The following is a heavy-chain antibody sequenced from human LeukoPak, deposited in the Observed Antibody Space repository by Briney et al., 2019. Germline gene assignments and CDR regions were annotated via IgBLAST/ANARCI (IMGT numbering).Heavy chain of an antibody. CDR2: INPNSGGT. Sequence: ASVKVSCKASGYTFTGYYMHWVRQAPGQGLEWMGWINPNSGGTNYAQKFQGRVTMTRDTSISTVYMELSRLRSDDTAVYYCARGKAYCSSTSCRRSYNWFDPWGQGTLVTVSS. CDR1: GYTFTGYY. CDR3: ARGKAYCSSTSCRRSYNWFDP. V-gene: IGHV1-2*02. J-gene: IGHJ5*02. D-gene: IGHD2-2*01.